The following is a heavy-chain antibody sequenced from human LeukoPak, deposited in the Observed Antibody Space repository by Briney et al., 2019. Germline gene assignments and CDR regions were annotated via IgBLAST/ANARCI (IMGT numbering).Heavy chain of an antibody. J-gene: IGHJ4*02. CDR3: ARGLKSWGIDY. CDR1: GYSISSGYY. V-gene: IGHV4-38-2*02. CDR2: IYHSGST. D-gene: IGHD3-16*01. Sequence: PSETLSLTCTVSGYSISSGYYWGWLRQPPGKGLEWIGSIYHSGSTYYNPSLKSRVTISVDTSKNQFSLKLSSVTAADTAVYYCARGLKSWGIDYWGQGTLVTVSS.